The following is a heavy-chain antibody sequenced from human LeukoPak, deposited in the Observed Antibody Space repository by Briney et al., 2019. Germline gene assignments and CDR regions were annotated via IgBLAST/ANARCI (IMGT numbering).Heavy chain of an antibody. CDR3: ARLHFGEGDFDY. Sequence: SQTLSLTCTVSGGSISSGDYYWSWIRQPPGKGLEWIGYIYYSGSTYYNPSLKSRVTISVDTSKNQFSLKLSSVTAADTAVYYCARLHFGEGDFDYWSQGTLVTVSS. CDR2: IYYSGST. CDR1: GGSISSGDYY. V-gene: IGHV4-30-4*01. J-gene: IGHJ4*02. D-gene: IGHD3-10*01.